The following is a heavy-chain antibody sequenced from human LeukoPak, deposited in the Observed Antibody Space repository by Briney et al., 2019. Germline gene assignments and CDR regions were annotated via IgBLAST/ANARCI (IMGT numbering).Heavy chain of an antibody. CDR1: GGSISTYY. CDR2: IYYSGST. CDR3: ARTSSGYDSPYFDY. J-gene: IGHJ4*02. V-gene: IGHV4-59*12. Sequence: SETLSLTCTVSGGSISTYYWSWIRQPPGKGLEWIGYIYYSGSTNYNPSLKSRVTISVDKSKNQFSLKLSSVSAADTAVYYCARTSSGYDSPYFDYWGQGTLVTVSS. D-gene: IGHD5-12*01.